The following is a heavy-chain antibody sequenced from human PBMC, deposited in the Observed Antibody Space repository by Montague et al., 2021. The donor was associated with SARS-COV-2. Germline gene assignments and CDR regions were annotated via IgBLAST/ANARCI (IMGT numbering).Heavy chain of an antibody. CDR2: IYYSGST. V-gene: IGHV4-31*03. CDR1: GGSISSGGYY. J-gene: IGHJ3*02. Sequence: TLSLTCTVSGGSISSGGYYWSWIRQHPGKGLKWIGYIYYSGSTYYNPSLKSRVTISVDTSKNQLSLKLSSVTAADTAVYYCARAATITMIVVVIDAFDIWGQGTMVTVSS. D-gene: IGHD3-22*01. CDR3: ARAATITMIVVVIDAFDI.